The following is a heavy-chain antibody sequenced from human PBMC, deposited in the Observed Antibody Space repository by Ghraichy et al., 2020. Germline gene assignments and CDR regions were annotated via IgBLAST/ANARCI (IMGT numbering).Heavy chain of an antibody. J-gene: IGHJ4*02. Sequence: GESLNISCAASGFTFSTYAMSWVRQAPGKGLEWVSAIGGGGDSTYYADSVKGRFTVSRDNSGNTLYLQMNSLRAEDTAVYYCALYTVNFDFWGQGTLVTVSS. CDR1: GFTFSTYA. CDR3: ALYTVNFDF. CDR2: IGGGGDST. D-gene: IGHD2-2*02. V-gene: IGHV3-23*01.